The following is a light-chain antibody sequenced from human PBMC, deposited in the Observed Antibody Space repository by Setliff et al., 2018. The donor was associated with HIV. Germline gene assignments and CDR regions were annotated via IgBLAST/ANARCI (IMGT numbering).Light chain of an antibody. CDR1: STNIGASYG. Sequence: QSALTQPPSVSGAPGQRVTISCTGSSTNIGASYGVHWYQQFPGTAPKLLINDNTNRPSGVPDRFSGSKSGTSAPLAITGLQAEDEADYYCQSYDIRLSSYVFGAGTKVTVL. CDR3: QSYDIRLSSYV. V-gene: IGLV1-40*01. CDR2: DNT. J-gene: IGLJ1*01.